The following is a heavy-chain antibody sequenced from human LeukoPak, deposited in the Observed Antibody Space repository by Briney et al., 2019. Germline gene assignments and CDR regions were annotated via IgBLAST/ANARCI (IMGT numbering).Heavy chain of an antibody. V-gene: IGHV3-23*01. D-gene: IGHD3-10*01. J-gene: IGHJ4*02. Sequence: GGSLRLSCAASRFTFSSYAMSWVRQAPGKGLEWVSAISGSGGSTYCADSVKGRFTISRDNSKNTLYLQMNSLRAEDTAVYYCATARGFGATVDYWGQGTLVTVSS. CDR3: ATARGFGATVDY. CDR1: RFTFSSYA. CDR2: ISGSGGST.